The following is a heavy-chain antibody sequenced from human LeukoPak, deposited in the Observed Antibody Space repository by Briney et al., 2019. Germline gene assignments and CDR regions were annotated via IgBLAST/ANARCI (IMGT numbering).Heavy chain of an antibody. Sequence: PSETLSLTCTDSGGSISSYYCSWIRQPPGKGLEWIGYIYYSGSTNYNPSLKSRVTISVDTSKNQFSLKLSSVTAADTAVYYCARGPLGAAVDYWGQGNLVTVSS. D-gene: IGHD1-26*01. CDR3: ARGPLGAAVDY. J-gene: IGHJ4*02. CDR2: IYYSGST. V-gene: IGHV4-59*01. CDR1: GGSISSYY.